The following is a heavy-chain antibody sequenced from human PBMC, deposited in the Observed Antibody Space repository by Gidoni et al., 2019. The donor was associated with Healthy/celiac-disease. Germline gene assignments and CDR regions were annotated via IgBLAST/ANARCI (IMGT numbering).Heavy chain of an antibody. CDR3: AKEGRDCSGGSCYPGY. Sequence: QLQLVESGGGVVQPGRSLRLSCAASGFTFSSYGMHWVRQAPGKGLEWVAVISYDGSNKYYADSVKGRFTISRDNSKNTLYLQMNSLRAEDTAVYYCAKEGRDCSGGSCYPGYWGQGTLVTVSS. J-gene: IGHJ4*02. V-gene: IGHV3-30*18. CDR1: GFTFSSYG. CDR2: ISYDGSNK. D-gene: IGHD2-15*01.